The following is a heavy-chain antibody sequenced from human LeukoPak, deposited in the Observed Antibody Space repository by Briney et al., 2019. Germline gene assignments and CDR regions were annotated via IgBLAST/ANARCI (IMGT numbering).Heavy chain of an antibody. J-gene: IGHJ4*02. V-gene: IGHV3-33*01. CDR3: ARDGSSGWYWVDY. CDR1: GFTFSSYG. CDR2: IWYDGSNK. D-gene: IGHD6-19*01. Sequence: PGRSLGLSCAASGFTFSSYGMHWVRQAPGKGLEWVAVIWYDGSNKYYADSVKGRFTISRDNSKNTLYLQMNSLRAEDTAVYYCARDGSSGWYWVDYWGQGTLVTVPS.